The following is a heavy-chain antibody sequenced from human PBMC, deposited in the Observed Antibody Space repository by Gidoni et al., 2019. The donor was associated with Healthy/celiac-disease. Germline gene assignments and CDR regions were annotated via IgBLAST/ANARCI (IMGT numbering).Heavy chain of an antibody. D-gene: IGHD3-16*02. CDR1: GGSFSGYY. Sequence: QVQLQQWGAGLLKPSETLSLTCAVYGGSFSGYYWSWIRQPPGKGLEWIGEINHSGSTNYNPSLKSRVTMSVDTSKNQFSLKLSSVTAADTAVYYCASIGSRRVVRAAYFDYWGQGTLVTVSS. V-gene: IGHV4-34*01. CDR2: INHSGST. CDR3: ASIGSRRVVRAAYFDY. J-gene: IGHJ4*02.